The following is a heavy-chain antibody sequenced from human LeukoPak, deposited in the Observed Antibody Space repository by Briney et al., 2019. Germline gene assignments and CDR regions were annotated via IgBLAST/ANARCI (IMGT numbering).Heavy chain of an antibody. CDR3: ARDLSATARAYDY. CDR2: IAISGTYI. CDR1: GFILSDYN. Sequence: GESLRLSCAASGFILSDYNMNWVRQAPGKGLEWVSFIAISGTYITYADSLKGRFTISRDNAKNSLYLQMNSLRAEDTAVYYCARDLSATARAYDYWGHGTLVTVSS. J-gene: IGHJ4*01. V-gene: IGHV3-21*01. D-gene: IGHD1-26*01.